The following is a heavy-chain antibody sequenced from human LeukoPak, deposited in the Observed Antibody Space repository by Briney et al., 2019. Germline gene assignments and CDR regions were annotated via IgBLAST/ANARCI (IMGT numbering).Heavy chain of an antibody. D-gene: IGHD3-22*01. J-gene: IGHJ4*02. CDR2: ISYDGSKK. Sequence: GSLRLSCVASGFTFGSYGMHWVRQAPGKGLEWVAFISYDGSKKYYADSLKGRFSISRDNSKSTLDLQTNSLRPEDTALYYCAKLGYDSSGSPRLVDYWGQGTLVTVSS. V-gene: IGHV3-30*18. CDR3: AKLGYDSSGSPRLVDY. CDR1: GFTFGSYG.